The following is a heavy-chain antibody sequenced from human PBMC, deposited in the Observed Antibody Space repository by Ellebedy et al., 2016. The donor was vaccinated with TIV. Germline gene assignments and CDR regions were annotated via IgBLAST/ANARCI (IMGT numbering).Heavy chain of an antibody. CDR1: GYTFTSYY. CDR2: INPSGGST. D-gene: IGHD6-6*01. J-gene: IGHJ4*02. V-gene: IGHV1-46*01. CDR3: ARESHSSSAPAPSPGPGGFDY. Sequence: ASVKVSCXASGYTFTSYYMHWVRQAPGQGLEWMGIINPSGGSTSYAQKFQGRVTMTRDTSTSTVYMELSSLRSEDTAVYYCARESHSSSAPAPSPGPGGFDYWGQGTLVTVSS.